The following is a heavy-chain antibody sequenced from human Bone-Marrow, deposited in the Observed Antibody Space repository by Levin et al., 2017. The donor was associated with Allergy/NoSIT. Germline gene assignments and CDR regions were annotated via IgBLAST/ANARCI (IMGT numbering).Heavy chain of an antibody. J-gene: IGHJ6*02. D-gene: IGHD2-21*01. CDR2: ISYDGSNK. CDR1: GFTFTSYG. V-gene: IGHV3-30*18. Sequence: PGGSLRLSCVASGFTFTSYGMHWVRQAPGKGLEWLAIISYDGSNKYYVDSVKGRFTISRDNSTLYLQMSSLRDEDTAVYYCAKDLEFEVALVVANHGIDVWGQGTTVTVSS. CDR3: AKDLEFEVALVVANHGIDV.